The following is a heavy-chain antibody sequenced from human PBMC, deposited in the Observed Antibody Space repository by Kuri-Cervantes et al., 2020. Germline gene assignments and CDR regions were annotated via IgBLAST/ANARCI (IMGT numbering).Heavy chain of an antibody. D-gene: IGHD3-3*02. Sequence: SETLSLTCTVSGGSISSYYWNWIRQPPGKGLEWIGYILDSGSTNYNPSLNSRVTISVDTSKSQFYLKLTSVTAADTADYYCVSGQAFGAWGQGTLVTVSS. V-gene: IGHV4-59*01. CDR2: ILDSGST. J-gene: IGHJ5*02. CDR3: VSGQAFGA. CDR1: GGSISSYY.